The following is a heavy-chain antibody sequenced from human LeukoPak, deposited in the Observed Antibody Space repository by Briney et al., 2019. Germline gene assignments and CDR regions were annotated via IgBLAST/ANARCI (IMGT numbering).Heavy chain of an antibody. CDR1: GFTFSSYG. D-gene: IGHD3-22*01. Sequence: GGSLRLSCAASGFTFSSYGMHWVRQAPGKGLEWVAVIWYDGSNKYYADSVKGRFAISRDNSKNTLYLQMNSLRAEDTAVYYCAREGSTYYYDSSGYPKGDYFDYWGQGTLVTVSS. V-gene: IGHV3-33*01. CDR2: IWYDGSNK. CDR3: AREGSTYYYDSSGYPKGDYFDY. J-gene: IGHJ4*02.